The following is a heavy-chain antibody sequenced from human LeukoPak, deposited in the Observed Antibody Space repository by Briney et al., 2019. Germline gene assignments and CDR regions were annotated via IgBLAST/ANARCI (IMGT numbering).Heavy chain of an antibody. J-gene: IGHJ4*02. CDR3: ARGIKRFRELYYDLDY. V-gene: IGHV1-8*01. D-gene: IGHD3-10*01. CDR2: MNPNSGNT. Sequence: ASVKVSCKASGYTFTSYDINWVRQAPGQGLEWMGWMNPNSGNTSYAQKFQGRDTMTTETSISTAYMELSRLRSEDTAVYYCARGIKRFRELYYDLDYWGQGTPVTVSS. CDR1: GYTFTSYD.